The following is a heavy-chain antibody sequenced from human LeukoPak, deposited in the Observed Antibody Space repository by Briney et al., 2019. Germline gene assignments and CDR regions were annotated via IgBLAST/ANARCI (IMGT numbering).Heavy chain of an antibody. V-gene: IGHV3-23*01. D-gene: IGHD4-17*01. CDR1: GFTFSSYA. CDR3: ARSRNYGMEGFDP. Sequence: GGSLRLSCAASGFTFSSYAMSWVRQAPGKGLEWVSSISGSGGSTYYADSVKGRFTISRDNSKNTLYLQMNSLRAGDTAVYYCARSRNYGMEGFDPWGQGTLVTVSS. CDR2: ISGSGGST. J-gene: IGHJ5*02.